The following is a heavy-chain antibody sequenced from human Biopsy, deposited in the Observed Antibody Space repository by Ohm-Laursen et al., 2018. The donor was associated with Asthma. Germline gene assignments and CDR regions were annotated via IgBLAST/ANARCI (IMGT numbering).Heavy chain of an antibody. Sequence: SDTLSLTCPVYGGYLTGHYWNWIRQPPGKGLEWIGEIDQSGYTNYNPSLKSRVTISADTSKNQLPLNLTSVIAADTAVYYCARDQGDSKFDYWGQGILVTVSS. J-gene: IGHJ4*02. CDR3: ARDQGDSKFDY. CDR1: GGYLTGHY. D-gene: IGHD3-16*01. V-gene: IGHV4-34*01. CDR2: IDQSGYT.